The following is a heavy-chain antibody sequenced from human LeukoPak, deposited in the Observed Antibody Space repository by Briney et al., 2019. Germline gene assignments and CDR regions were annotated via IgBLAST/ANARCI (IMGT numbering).Heavy chain of an antibody. Sequence: GGSLRLSCAASGFTFSTYAMSWVRQAPGKGLEWVSAISSSGGSTYYADSVKGRFTISRDKSRNTLYLQMNSLRAEDTAVYYCTRVIGGNYGGDSWGQEPWSPSPQ. J-gene: IGHJ5*01. CDR3: TRVIGGNYGGDS. CDR1: GFTFSTYA. CDR2: ISSSGGST. V-gene: IGHV3-23*01. D-gene: IGHD4-23*01.